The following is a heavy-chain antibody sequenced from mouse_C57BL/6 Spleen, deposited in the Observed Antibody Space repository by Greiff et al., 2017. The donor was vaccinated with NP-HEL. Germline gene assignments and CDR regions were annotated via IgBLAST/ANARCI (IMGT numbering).Heavy chain of an antibody. CDR1: GYSFTGYY. J-gene: IGHJ4*01. Sequence: EVQLQQSGPELVKPGASVKISCKASGYSFTGYYMNWVKQSPEKSLEWIGEINPSTGGTTYNQKFKAKATLTVDKSSSTAYMQLKSLTSEDSAVYYCARSWGPFYAMDYGGQGTSVTVSS. CDR3: ARSWGPFYAMDY. V-gene: IGHV1-42*01. CDR2: INPSTGGT.